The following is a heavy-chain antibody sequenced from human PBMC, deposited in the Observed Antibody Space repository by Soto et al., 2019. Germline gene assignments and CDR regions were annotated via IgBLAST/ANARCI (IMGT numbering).Heavy chain of an antibody. CDR2: ISYDASNK. CDR3: VSLVKDYGPCPYSGMDV. D-gene: IGHD3-10*01. J-gene: IGHJ6*02. V-gene: IGHV3-30*03. Sequence: GGSLRLSCAASGFTFSNYGMHWVRQAPGKGLEWVAVISYDASNKYYADSVKGRFTISRDNSKNTLYLQMNSLRAEDTAVYYCVSLVKDYGPCPYSGMDVWGQGTTVTVYS. CDR1: GFTFSNYG.